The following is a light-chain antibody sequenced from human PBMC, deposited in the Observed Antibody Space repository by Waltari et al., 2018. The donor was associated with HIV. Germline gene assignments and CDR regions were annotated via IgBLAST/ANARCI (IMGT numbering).Light chain of an antibody. CDR3: VIYYGGSWV. CDR1: TGTVISLNY. Sequence: QTVVTQEPSLTVSPGGTVTLTCASSTGTVISLNYPSWFQHKPGQAPRSLIYNNDNRHSWTPDRFSGSLPGGKAALTLSGVQPEDEADYYCVIYYGGSWVFGGGTRLTVL. CDR2: NND. J-gene: IGLJ3*02. V-gene: IGLV7-43*01.